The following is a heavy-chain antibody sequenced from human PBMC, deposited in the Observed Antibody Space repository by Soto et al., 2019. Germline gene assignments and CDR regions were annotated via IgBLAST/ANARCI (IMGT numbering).Heavy chain of an antibody. V-gene: IGHV4-59*08. CDR3: ARRPYYYYYGMDV. CDR2: IYYSGSA. Sequence: SETLSLTCTVSGGAINSDYWSWIRQPPGKGLEWIGYIYYSGSANYNSSLKSRVTISIDTSKNQFSLNLNSVTAADTAVYYCARRPYYYYYGMDVWGQGTTVTVSP. J-gene: IGHJ6*01. CDR1: GGAINSDY.